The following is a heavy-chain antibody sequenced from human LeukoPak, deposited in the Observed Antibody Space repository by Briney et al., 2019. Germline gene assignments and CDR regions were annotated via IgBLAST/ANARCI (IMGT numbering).Heavy chain of an antibody. J-gene: IGHJ4*02. CDR2: LSSSGST. CDR3: ARNRGSSVFDY. CDR1: GGSVSSDNYY. D-gene: IGHD1-26*01. V-gene: IGHV4-61*01. Sequence: RPSETLSLTCTVSGGSVSSDNYYWNWIRQPPGKGLEWIGYLSSSGSTNYNPSLKGRVTISVDTSKNQFSLKLSSVTAADTAVYYCARNRGSSVFDYWGQGTLVTVSS.